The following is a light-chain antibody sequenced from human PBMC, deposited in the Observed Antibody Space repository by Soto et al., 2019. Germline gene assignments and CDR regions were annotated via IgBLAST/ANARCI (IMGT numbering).Light chain of an antibody. CDR1: QSVSSSF. J-gene: IGKJ1*01. V-gene: IGKV3-20*01. Sequence: DIVLTQSPASLSLPPGERATLSCRASQSVSSSFLAWYQQKPGQAPRLLIYGASRRATGIADRFTGSGSGPDFPLTSSRLEPEDFAVYYCQQYDSSLTFGLGTKVEIK. CDR2: GAS. CDR3: QQYDSSLT.